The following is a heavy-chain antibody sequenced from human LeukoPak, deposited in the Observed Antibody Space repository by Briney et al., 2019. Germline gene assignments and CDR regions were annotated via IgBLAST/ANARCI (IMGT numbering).Heavy chain of an antibody. Sequence: PGGSLRLSCAASGFTFSSYEMNWVRQAPGKGLEWVSYISSSGSTIYYADSVKGRFTISRDNAKNSLYLQMNSLRAEDTAVYYCATLWFGELATFDYRGQGTLVTVSS. J-gene: IGHJ4*02. CDR2: ISSSGSTI. V-gene: IGHV3-48*03. CDR3: ATLWFGELATFDY. D-gene: IGHD3-10*01. CDR1: GFTFSSYE.